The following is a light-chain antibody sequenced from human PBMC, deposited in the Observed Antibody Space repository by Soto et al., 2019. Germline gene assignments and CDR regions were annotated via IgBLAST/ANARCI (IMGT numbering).Light chain of an antibody. CDR3: SSYTSSSTLEV. CDR2: EVS. CDR1: SSDVGGYNY. Sequence: QSVLTQPASVSGSPGQSITISCTGTSSDVGGYNYVSWYQQHPGKAPKLMIYEVSNRPSGVSNRFSGSKSGNTAPLTISGLQAEDEADYYCSSYTSSSTLEVFGGGTKVTVL. J-gene: IGLJ3*02. V-gene: IGLV2-14*01.